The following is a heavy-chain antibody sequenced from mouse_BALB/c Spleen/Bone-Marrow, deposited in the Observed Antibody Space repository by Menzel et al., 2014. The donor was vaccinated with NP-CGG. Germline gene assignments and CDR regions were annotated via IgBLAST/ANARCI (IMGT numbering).Heavy chain of an antibody. CDR3: GRLIGGRSCIVDF. J-gene: IGHJ4*01. CDR1: GYTFTGYW. CDR2: INPSNGRT. Sequence: QVQLQQSGAELVKPGASVKLSCKASGYTFTGYWMHWVKQRPGQGLEWIGEINPSNGRTNYNEKFKSMATLTVDKSSSRACMQLGGLTSEDSAVFYCGRLIGGRSCIVDFGGQGTSVTVCS. V-gene: IGHV1S81*02. D-gene: IGHD1-1*01.